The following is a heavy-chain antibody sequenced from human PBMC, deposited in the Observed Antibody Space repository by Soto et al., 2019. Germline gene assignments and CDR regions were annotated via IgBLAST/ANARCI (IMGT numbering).Heavy chain of an antibody. V-gene: IGHV1-18*01. CDR3: AREGVAPYYYYGMDV. J-gene: IGHJ6*02. D-gene: IGHD5-12*01. CDR1: GYTFTTYD. CDR2: ISAYNGNT. Sequence: GASVKVSCKASGYTFTTYDISWVRQAPGQGLEWMGRISAYNGNTNYAQKLQGRVTMTADTSTSTAYMELRSLRSDDTDVYYCAREGVAPYYYYGMDVWGQGTPVTVSS.